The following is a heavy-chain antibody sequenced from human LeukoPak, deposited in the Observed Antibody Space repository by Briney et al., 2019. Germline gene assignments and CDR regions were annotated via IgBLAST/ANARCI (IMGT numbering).Heavy chain of an antibody. CDR3: AKEGGLLWDYFDD. V-gene: IGHV3-30*02. Sequence: GGSLRLSCTASGFTFSSYGMHWVRQAPGKGLEGVSFIRYDGSNKYYADSVKGRFTISRDNSKTPLYLQMNSLRAEDTAVYYCAKEGGLLWDYFDDWGQGTLVTVSS. CDR2: IRYDGSNK. CDR1: GFTFSSYG. D-gene: IGHD3-16*01. J-gene: IGHJ4*02.